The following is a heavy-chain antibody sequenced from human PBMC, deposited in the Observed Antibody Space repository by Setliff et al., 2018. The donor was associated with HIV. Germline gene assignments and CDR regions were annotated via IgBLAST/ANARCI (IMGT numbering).Heavy chain of an antibody. V-gene: IGHV4-59*04. CDR1: GGSISSYY. CDR3: ARLSGGMVPNY. CDR2: IHHSGTA. D-gene: IGHD3-10*01. Sequence: PSETLSLTCTVSGGSISSYYWSVFRQPPGKGLEWIGSIHHSGTAYDNPSLKSRVTISVDPSKNQILLRLSSVTAADTAVYYCARLSGGMVPNYWGQGTLVTVSS. J-gene: IGHJ4*02.